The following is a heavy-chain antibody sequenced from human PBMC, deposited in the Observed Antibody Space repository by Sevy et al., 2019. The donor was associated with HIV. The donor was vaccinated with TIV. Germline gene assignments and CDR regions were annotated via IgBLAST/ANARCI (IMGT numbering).Heavy chain of an antibody. CDR2: IRSRADGGTT. CDR1: GFTFGGYA. D-gene: IGHD3-3*01. J-gene: IGHJ6*03. CDR3: TRDGFLSEDYYYYMDV. Sequence: GGSLRLSCTASGFTFGGYAMSWFRQAPGKGLEWVGFIRSRADGGTTEYAASVKSRFTISRDDSTSIAYLQMNSLKTEDTAVYYCTRDGFLSEDYYYYMDVWGKGTTVTVSS. V-gene: IGHV3-49*03.